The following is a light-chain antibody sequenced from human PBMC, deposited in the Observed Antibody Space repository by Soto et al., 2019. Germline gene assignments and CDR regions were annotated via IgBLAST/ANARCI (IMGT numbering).Light chain of an antibody. V-gene: IGKV1-27*01. CDR2: AAS. CDR3: QQYRSAPSLT. Sequence: DIEMTQSPSSLSASVGDRVTITCRASQGISNFLAWYQHKPGKVPKLLIYAASTLQSGVPSRFSGSGSGTEFTLTISSLQPEDVATYYCQQYRSAPSLTCGGGTKVEIK. CDR1: QGISNF. J-gene: IGKJ4*01.